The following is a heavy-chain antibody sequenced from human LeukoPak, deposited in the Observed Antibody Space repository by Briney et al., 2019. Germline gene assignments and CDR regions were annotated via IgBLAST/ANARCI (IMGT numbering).Heavy chain of an antibody. J-gene: IGHJ4*02. V-gene: IGHV1-2*02. Sequence: GASVKVSCKASVYTFPGYYIHWVGQAPGQGREWMGWINPNSGGTNHAQKFQGRVTLTGDTSITTAYMELSCLRSDDTAVYYCARGRSGPEWGQGTLVTVSS. CDR2: INPNSGGT. CDR3: ARGRSGPE. D-gene: IGHD6-19*01. CDR1: VYTFPGYY.